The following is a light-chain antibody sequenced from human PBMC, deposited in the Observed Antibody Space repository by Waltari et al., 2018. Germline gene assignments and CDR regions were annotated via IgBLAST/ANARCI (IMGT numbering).Light chain of an antibody. CDR2: DES. CDR1: QSISSH. V-gene: IGKV3-11*01. J-gene: IGKJ4*01. CDR3: QQYKYWPPLT. Sequence: ETVLTQSPATLSLSPGERATLSCRASQSISSHLAWYQQKPGQPPRLLIYDESKRATGNPARFSCSGSGTDFTLTISSLEPEDFAVYYCQQYKYWPPLTFGGGTKVEIK.